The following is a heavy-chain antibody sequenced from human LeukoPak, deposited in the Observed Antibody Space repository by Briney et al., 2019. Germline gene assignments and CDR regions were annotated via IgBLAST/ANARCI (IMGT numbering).Heavy chain of an antibody. Sequence: PSETLSLTCAVDGGSFSGYYWSWIRQPPGKGLEWIGEINHSGSTNYNPSLKSRVTISVDTSKNQFSLKLSSVTAADTAVYYCARAIPRRYYGSGSEPPTLDYWGQGTLVTVSS. CDR3: ARAIPRRYYGSGSEPPTLDY. V-gene: IGHV4-34*01. J-gene: IGHJ4*02. CDR1: GGSFSGYY. CDR2: INHSGST. D-gene: IGHD3-10*01.